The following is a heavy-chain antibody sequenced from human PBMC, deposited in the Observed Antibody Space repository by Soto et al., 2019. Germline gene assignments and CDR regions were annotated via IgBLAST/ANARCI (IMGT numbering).Heavy chain of an antibody. CDR2: INPNSGGT. J-gene: IGHJ6*02. V-gene: IGHV1-2*04. CDR1: GYTFTGYY. Sequence: QVQLVQSGAEVKKPGASVKVSCKASGYTFTGYYMHWVRQAPGQGLEWMGWINPNSGGTIYAQKFQGWVTMTRDTSISTAYMELSRLRSDDTAVYYCASSPSRSGEYYYYYGMDVWGQGTTVTVSS. D-gene: IGHD2-15*01. CDR3: ASSPSRSGEYYYYYGMDV.